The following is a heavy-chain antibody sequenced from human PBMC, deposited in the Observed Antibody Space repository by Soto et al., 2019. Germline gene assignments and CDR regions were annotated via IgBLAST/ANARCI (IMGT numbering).Heavy chain of an antibody. CDR1: GYSISSGYY. J-gene: IGHJ3*02. Sequence: PSETLSLTCAVSGYSISSGYYLGWILQPPGKGLEWIGSIYHSGSTYYNPSLKSRVTISVDTSKNQFSLNLTSVTAADTAVYYCARSLTAMGDDAFDIWGQGTMVTVSS. D-gene: IGHD5-18*01. CDR2: IYHSGST. CDR3: ARSLTAMGDDAFDI. V-gene: IGHV4-38-2*01.